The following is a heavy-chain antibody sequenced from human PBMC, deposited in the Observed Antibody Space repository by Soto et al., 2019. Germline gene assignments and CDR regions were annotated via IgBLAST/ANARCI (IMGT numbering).Heavy chain of an antibody. D-gene: IGHD2-2*01. CDR2: IVVGSGNT. Sequence: ASVKVSCKASGFTFTSSAMQWVRQARGQRLEWIGWIVVGSGNTNYAQKFQERVTITRDMSTSTAYMELRSLTSDDTAVYFCARDRSSSDYWGQGTLVTVSS. CDR1: GFTFTSSA. V-gene: IGHV1-58*02. J-gene: IGHJ4*02. CDR3: ARDRSSSDY.